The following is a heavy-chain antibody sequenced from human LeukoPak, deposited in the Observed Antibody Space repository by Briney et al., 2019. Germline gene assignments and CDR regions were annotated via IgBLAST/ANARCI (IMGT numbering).Heavy chain of an antibody. CDR3: ARDATMMGNYFNY. CDR2: INYSGGT. CDR1: GASITNSAYH. J-gene: IGHJ4*02. Sequence: SETLSLTCTVSGASITNSAYHWGWIRQPPGKGLEWIGSINYSGGTHYNPSLKSRVTISVDTSKNQFSLKLSSVTAADTAVYYCARDATMMGNYFNYWGQGTLVTVSS. V-gene: IGHV4-39*07. D-gene: IGHD5-12*01.